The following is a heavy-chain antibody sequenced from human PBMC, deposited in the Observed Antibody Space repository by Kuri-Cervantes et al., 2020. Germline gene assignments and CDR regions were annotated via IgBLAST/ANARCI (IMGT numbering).Heavy chain of an antibody. D-gene: IGHD3-3*01. J-gene: IGHJ3*02. CDR3: AREGILEWLFPRFDAFGI. CDR2: ISSSSSTI. Sequence: GGSLRLSCAASGFTFSSYSMNWVRQAPGKGLEWVSYISSSSSTIYYADSVKGRFTISRDNAKNSLYLQMNSLRDEDTAVYYRAREGILEWLFPRFDAFGIWGQGTMVTVSS. V-gene: IGHV3-48*02. CDR1: GFTFSSYS.